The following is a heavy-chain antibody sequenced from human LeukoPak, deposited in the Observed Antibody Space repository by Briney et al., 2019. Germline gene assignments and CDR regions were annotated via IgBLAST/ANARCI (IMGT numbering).Heavy chain of an antibody. D-gene: IGHD3-9*01. V-gene: IGHV3-23*01. J-gene: IGHJ4*02. CDR1: GFTFSSYA. CDR2: ISGSGGTT. CDR3: ARDILTGYHTGLFDY. Sequence: GGSLRLSCGASGFTFSSYAMRWVRQAPGKGLEWVSAISGSGGTTYYADSVKGRFTISRDNSKNTLYLQMNSLRAEDTAVYYCARDILTGYHTGLFDYWGQGTLVTVSS.